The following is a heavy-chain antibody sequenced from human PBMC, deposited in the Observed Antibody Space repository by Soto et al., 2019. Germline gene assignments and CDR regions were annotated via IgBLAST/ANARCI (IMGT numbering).Heavy chain of an antibody. CDR3: AKDSLRGEVPAALNFDY. D-gene: IGHD2-2*01. Sequence: QVQLVESGGGVVQPGRSLRLSCVASRFTFSNYGMHWVRQAPGKGLEWVALVSYNGRKEYYADSVKGRFSISRDNSKNTLYVQMNTLRDEDTAVYYCAKDSLRGEVPAALNFDYWGRGTLVTVSS. J-gene: IGHJ4*02. V-gene: IGHV3-30*18. CDR2: VSYNGRKE. CDR1: RFTFSNYG.